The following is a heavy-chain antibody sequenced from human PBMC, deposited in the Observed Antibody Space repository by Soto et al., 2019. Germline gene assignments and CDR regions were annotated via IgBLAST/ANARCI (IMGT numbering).Heavy chain of an antibody. CDR2: IKSKTDGGTT. Sequence: GGSLRLSCAASGFTFSNAWMNWVRQAPGKGLEWVGRIKSKTDGGTTDYAAPVKGRFTISRDDSKNTLYLQMNSLKTEDTAVYYCTTDVIRSWNYLFFDYWGQGTLVTVSS. V-gene: IGHV3-15*07. CDR1: GFTFSNAW. J-gene: IGHJ4*02. CDR3: TTDVIRSWNYLFFDY. D-gene: IGHD1-7*01.